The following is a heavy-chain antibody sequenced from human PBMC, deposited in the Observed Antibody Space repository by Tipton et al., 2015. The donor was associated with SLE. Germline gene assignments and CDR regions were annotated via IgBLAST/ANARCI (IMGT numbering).Heavy chain of an antibody. D-gene: IGHD3-16*01. CDR3: ASRGGEDLDY. J-gene: IGHJ4*02. CDR2: INHSGST. Sequence: LRLSCAVYGGSFSGYYWSWIRQPPGKGLEWIGEINHSGSTNYNPSLKSRVTISVDTSKNQFSLKLSSVTAADTAVYYCASRGGEDLDYWGPGTLVTVSS. V-gene: IGHV4-34*01. CDR1: GGSFSGYY.